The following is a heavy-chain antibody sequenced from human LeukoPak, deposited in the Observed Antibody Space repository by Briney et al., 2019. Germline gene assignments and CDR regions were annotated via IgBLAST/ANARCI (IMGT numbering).Heavy chain of an antibody. CDR2: ISGSGGSA. D-gene: IGHD3-22*01. V-gene: IGHV3-23*01. J-gene: IGHJ4*02. CDR1: GFTFSSYA. CDR3: AARLFSDSSGYQSEYYFDY. Sequence: GGSLRLSCAASGFTFSSYAMSWVRQAPGKGLEWVSAISGSGGSAYYADSVKGRFTISRDNSKNTLYLQMNSLRAEDTAVYYCAARLFSDSSGYQSEYYFDYWGQGTLVTVSS.